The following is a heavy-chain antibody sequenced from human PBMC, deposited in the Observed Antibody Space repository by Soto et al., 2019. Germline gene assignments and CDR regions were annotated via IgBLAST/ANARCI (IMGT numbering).Heavy chain of an antibody. CDR1: GFTFSSYA. J-gene: IGHJ4*02. V-gene: IGHV3-23*01. CDR3: AKGGVVVPAAILDY. Sequence: EVQLLESGGGLVQPGGSLRLSCAASGFTFSSYAMSWVRQAPGKGLEWVSAISGSGGSTYYADSVQGRFTISRDNSKNTLYLQMNSLRAEDTAVYYCAKGGVVVPAAILDYWGQGTLVTVSS. D-gene: IGHD2-2*01. CDR2: ISGSGGST.